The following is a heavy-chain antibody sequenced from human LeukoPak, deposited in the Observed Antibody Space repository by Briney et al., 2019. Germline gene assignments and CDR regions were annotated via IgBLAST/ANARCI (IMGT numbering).Heavy chain of an antibody. CDR3: AKGAGPPWFDP. CDR1: GGSISSYY. D-gene: IGHD6-19*01. V-gene: IGHV4-59*08. CDR2: IYYSGST. Sequence: SETLSLTCTVSGGSISSYYWSWIRQPPGKGLEWIGYIYYSGSTNYNPSLKSRVTISVDTSKNQFSLRLTSVTAADTAVYYCAKGAGPPWFDPWGQGTLVTVSS. J-gene: IGHJ5*02.